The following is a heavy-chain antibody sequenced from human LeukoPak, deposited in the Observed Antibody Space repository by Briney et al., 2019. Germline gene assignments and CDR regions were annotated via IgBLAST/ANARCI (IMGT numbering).Heavy chain of an antibody. D-gene: IGHD6-13*01. CDR3: ARAYSSSWLHYFDY. CDR2: IYTSGST. V-gene: IGHV4-61*02. J-gene: IGHJ4*02. CDR1: GGSISSGSYY. Sequence: SETLSLTCTVSGGSISSGSYYWSWIRQPAGKGLEWIGRIYTSGSTNYNPSLKSRVTISVDTSKNQFSLKLSSVTAADTAVYYCARAYSSSWLHYFDYWGQGTLVTVSS.